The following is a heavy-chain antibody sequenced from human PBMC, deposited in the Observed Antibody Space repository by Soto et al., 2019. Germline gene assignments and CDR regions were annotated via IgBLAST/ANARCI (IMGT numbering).Heavy chain of an antibody. J-gene: IGHJ3*02. CDR3: ARHSSSGPGAFDI. CDR2: ISYDGSNK. D-gene: IGHD6-13*01. V-gene: IGHV3-30-3*01. Sequence: LRLSCAASGFTFSSYAMHWVRQAPGKGLEWVAVISYDGSNKYYADSVKGRFTISRDNSKNTLYLQMNSLRAEDTAVYYCARHSSSGPGAFDIWGQGTMVTVSS. CDR1: GFTFSSYA.